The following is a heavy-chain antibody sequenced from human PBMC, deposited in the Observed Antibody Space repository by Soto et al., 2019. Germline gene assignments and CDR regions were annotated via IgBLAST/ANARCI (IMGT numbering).Heavy chain of an antibody. CDR3: AASPGIAAPLSY. Sequence: SETLSLTCTSSGGPISNYYWSWIRQPPGKGLEWIGYLHDSGSTNLNPSLKSRVTISVDTSKKEFSLKLTSVTAADTAVYYCAASPGIAAPLSYWGQGTLVTVSS. CDR1: GGPISNYY. V-gene: IGHV4-59*03. D-gene: IGHD6-13*01. J-gene: IGHJ4*02. CDR2: LHDSGST.